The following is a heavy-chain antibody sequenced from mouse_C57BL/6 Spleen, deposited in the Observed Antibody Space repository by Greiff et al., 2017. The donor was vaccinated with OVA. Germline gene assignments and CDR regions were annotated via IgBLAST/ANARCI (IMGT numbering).Heavy chain of an antibody. CDR2: IYPGSGST. CDR3: ARGRAMDY. CDR1: GYTFTSYW. V-gene: IGHV1-55*01. J-gene: IGHJ4*01. Sequence: QVQLQQPGAELVKPGASVKMSCKASGYTFTSYWITWVKQRPGQGLEWIGDIYPGSGSTNYNEKFKSKATLTVETSSSTAYMQLSSLTSEDSAVYYCARGRAMDYWGQGTSVTVSS.